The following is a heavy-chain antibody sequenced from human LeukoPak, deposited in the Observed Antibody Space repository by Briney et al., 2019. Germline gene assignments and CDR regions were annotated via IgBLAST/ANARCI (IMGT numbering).Heavy chain of an antibody. CDR3: ARKGGWYYDNSGYLLGY. CDR2: MNPNTGNT. V-gene: IGHV1-8*01. J-gene: IGHJ4*02. CDR1: GYTFTSYD. Sequence: ASVKVSCKASGYTFTSYDINWVRQATGQGPEWLGWMNPNTGNTGYAQKFQGRVTMTRDTSISTAYMELSSLSSEDTAVYYCARKGGWYYDNSGYLLGYWGQGTLVTVSS. D-gene: IGHD3-22*01.